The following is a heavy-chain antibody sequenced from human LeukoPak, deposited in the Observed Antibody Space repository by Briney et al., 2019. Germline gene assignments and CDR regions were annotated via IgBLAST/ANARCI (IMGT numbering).Heavy chain of an antibody. CDR3: ARDLPVLGRYYDSSGYYDYYYYMDV. CDR2: IYHGGTT. CDR1: GSSITSGYY. D-gene: IGHD3-22*01. Sequence: SETLSLTCAVSGSSITSGYYWGWIRPPPGKGLEWIGSIYHGGTTYYNPSLKSRVTISVDTSKNQFSLKLSSVTAADTAVYYCARDLPVLGRYYDSSGYYDYYYYMDVWGKGTTVTVSS. J-gene: IGHJ6*03. V-gene: IGHV4-38-2*02.